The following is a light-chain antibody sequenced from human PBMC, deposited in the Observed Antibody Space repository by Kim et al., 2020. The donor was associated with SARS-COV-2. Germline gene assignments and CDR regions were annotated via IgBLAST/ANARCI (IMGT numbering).Light chain of an antibody. CDR1: NLRTYY. CDR2: GKD. J-gene: IGLJ2*01. Sequence: SSELTQDPAVSVALGQTVRITCQGDNLRTYYANWYQQKSGQAPICVIYGKDNRPSGIPDRFSGSRSGNTASLTITGAQAADEADYYCNSWDTSGVVFGGGTQLTVL. CDR3: NSWDTSGVV. V-gene: IGLV3-19*02.